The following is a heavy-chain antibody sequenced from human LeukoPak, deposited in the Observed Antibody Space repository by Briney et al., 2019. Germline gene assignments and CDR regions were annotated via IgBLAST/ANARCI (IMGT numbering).Heavy chain of an antibody. CDR1: GGSFSGYY. D-gene: IGHD1-14*01. J-gene: IGHJ4*02. CDR3: AGGNGTHFDY. CDR2: INHSGST. V-gene: IGHV4-34*01. Sequence: SETLSLTCAVYGGSFSGYYWSWIRQPPGKGLEWIGEINHSGSTNYNPSLKSRVTISADTSKNQFSLKLSSVTAADTAVYYCAGGNGTHFDYWGQGTLVTVSS.